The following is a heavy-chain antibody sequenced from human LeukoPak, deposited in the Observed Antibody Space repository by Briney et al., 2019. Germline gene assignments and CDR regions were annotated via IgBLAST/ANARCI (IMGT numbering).Heavy chain of an antibody. CDR1: GGSFSGYY. CDR3: ARKPPVAVAAPWAFAY. Sequence: PSETLSLTCAVYGGSFSGYYWSWIRQPPGKGLEWIGEINHSGSTNYNPSLKSRVTISVDTSKNQFSLKLSSVTAADTAVYYCARKPPVAVAAPWAFAYWGQGTLVTVSS. V-gene: IGHV4-34*01. CDR2: INHSGST. D-gene: IGHD6-19*01. J-gene: IGHJ4*02.